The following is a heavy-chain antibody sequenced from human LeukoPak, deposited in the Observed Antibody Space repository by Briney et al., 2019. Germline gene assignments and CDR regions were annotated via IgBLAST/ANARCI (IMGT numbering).Heavy chain of an antibody. CDR1: GFTVSSNY. J-gene: IGHJ4*02. V-gene: IGHV3-66*01. CDR2: IYSGGST. CDR3: ARDPPGGATDY. D-gene: IGHD1-26*01. Sequence: GGSLRLSCAASGFTVSSNYMSWVRQAPGKGLEWVSVIYSGGSTYYADSVKGRFTISRDNSKNTLYLQMNSLRAEDTAVYYCARDPPGGATDYWGQGTLVTVSS.